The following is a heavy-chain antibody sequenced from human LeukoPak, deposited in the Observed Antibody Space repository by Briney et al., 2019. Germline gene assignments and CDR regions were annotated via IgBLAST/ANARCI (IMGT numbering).Heavy chain of an antibody. D-gene: IGHD3-3*01. CDR2: ISGSSSYI. CDR3: AREALEWSPPDI. CDR1: GFTFSRYS. J-gene: IGHJ3*02. V-gene: IGHV3-21*01. Sequence: GGSLRLSCAASGFTFSRYSMNWVRQAPGKGLEWVSSISGSSSYIYYADSVKGRFTISRDNSKNTLYLQMNNMRTEDTAVYYCAREALEWSPPDIWGQGTTVTVSS.